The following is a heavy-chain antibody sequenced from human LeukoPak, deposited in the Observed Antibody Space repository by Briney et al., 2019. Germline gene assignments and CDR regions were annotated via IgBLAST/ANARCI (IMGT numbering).Heavy chain of an antibody. CDR3: ARSGHRRYYYASGPDY. J-gene: IGHJ4*02. D-gene: IGHD3-10*01. Sequence: ASVKVSCKASGYTFTNYGISWVRQAPGQGLEWMEWISGYNGHTKYAQKFQGRVTMTTDTSTSTAYMELRSLRSDDTAVYYCARSGHRRYYYASGPDYWGQGTLVAVSS. V-gene: IGHV1-18*01. CDR2: ISGYNGHT. CDR1: GYTFTNYG.